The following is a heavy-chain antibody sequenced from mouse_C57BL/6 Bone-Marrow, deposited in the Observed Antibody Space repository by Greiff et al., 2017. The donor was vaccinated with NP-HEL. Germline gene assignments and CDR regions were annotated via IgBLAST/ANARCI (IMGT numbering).Heavy chain of an antibody. Sequence: VQLQQPGAELVKPGASVKMSCKASGYTFTSYWITWVKQRPGQGLEWIGDIYPGSGSTNYNEKFKSKATLTVDTSSSTAYMQLSSLTSEDSAVYYCAREAFITTVVDYWGLGTTLTVSS. J-gene: IGHJ2*01. CDR2: IYPGSGST. CDR3: AREAFITTVVDY. D-gene: IGHD1-1*01. CDR1: GYTFTSYW. V-gene: IGHV1-55*01.